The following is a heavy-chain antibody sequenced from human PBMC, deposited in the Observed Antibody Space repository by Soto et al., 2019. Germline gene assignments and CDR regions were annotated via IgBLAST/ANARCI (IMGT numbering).Heavy chain of an antibody. V-gene: IGHV3-23*01. D-gene: IGHD3-10*01. CDR2: IRSNGGST. CDR1: GFIFSNYA. CDR3: AKADYGSGSYYTLSFDS. J-gene: IGHJ4*02. Sequence: EVQLLESGGGLVQPGGSLRLSCAASGFIFSNYAMTWVRQVPGKGLEWVSDIRSNGGSTTYADSVKGRFTISRDNPKNTLYLQMDSLRVEDTAVYYCAKADYGSGSYYTLSFDSWGKGTLVTVSS.